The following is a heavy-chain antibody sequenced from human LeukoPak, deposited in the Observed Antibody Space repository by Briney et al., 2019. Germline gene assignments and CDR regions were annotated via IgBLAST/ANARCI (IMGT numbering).Heavy chain of an antibody. V-gene: IGHV1-8*01. CDR3: ARAHRYGDYYYYGMDV. CDR2: MNPNSGNT. Sequence: ASVKVSCKASGYTFTSYDINWVRQATGQGLEWMGWMNPNSGNTGYAQKFQGRVTMTRNTSISTAYTELSSLRSEDTAVYYCARAHRYGDYYYYGMDVWGQGTTVTVSS. D-gene: IGHD4/OR15-4a*01. CDR1: GYTFTSYD. J-gene: IGHJ6*02.